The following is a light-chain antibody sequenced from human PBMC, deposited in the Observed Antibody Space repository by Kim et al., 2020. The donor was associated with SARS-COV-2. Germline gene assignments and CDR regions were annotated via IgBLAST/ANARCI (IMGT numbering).Light chain of an antibody. CDR3: KEWDSTTAV. V-gene: IGLV3-1*01. CDR2: QDS. J-gene: IGLJ1*01. Sequence: VAQGQSTSVTGTEEKLGVKYSCWHQQKPGPALVLCIYQDSKRPSGIPERFSGSNTGNTATMTSGGTQAMDEDYYYCKEWDSTTAVFGTGTKVTVL. CDR1: KLGVKY.